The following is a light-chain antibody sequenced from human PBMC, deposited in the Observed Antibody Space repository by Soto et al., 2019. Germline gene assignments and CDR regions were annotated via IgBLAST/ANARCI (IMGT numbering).Light chain of an antibody. CDR3: QQYNNWPQK. J-gene: IGKJ1*01. Sequence: EIVMTQSPATLSVSPGERATLSCRASQSISSSLAWFQQKPGQAPRLLIYGASTRATGIPARFSGSGSGTEFTLTISSLQSEDFAVYYCQQYNNWPQKFGQGTKV. V-gene: IGKV3-15*01. CDR2: GAS. CDR1: QSISSS.